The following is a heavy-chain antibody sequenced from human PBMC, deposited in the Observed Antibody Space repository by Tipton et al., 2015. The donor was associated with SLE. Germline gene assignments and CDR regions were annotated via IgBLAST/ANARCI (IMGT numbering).Heavy chain of an antibody. J-gene: IGHJ3*02. V-gene: IGHV4-34*01. CDR2: ISHSGSA. CDR3: ARGVAHYYDSGSFDI. D-gene: IGHD3-22*01. CDR1: RGSFSGYA. Sequence: TLSLTCAVSRGSFSGYAWNWIRQAPGKGPEWIGEISHSGSANYNVSLKSRVTISVATSKNQLSLKLSSVTAADTAVYYCARGVAHYYDSGSFDIWGQGTMVTVSS.